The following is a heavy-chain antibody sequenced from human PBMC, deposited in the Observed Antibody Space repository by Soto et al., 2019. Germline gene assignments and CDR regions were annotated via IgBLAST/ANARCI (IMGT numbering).Heavy chain of an antibody. D-gene: IGHD6-13*01. CDR1: GGSFSGYY. Sequence: QVQLQQWGAGLLKPSETLSLTCAVYGGSFSGYYWSWIRQPPGKGLEWIGEINHSGSTNYNPSLKRRVNIPVDTSKNQFSLKLSSVTAADTAVYYCAREKPYSSSWYHDYWGQGTLVTVSS. CDR3: AREKPYSSSWYHDY. CDR2: INHSGST. J-gene: IGHJ4*02. V-gene: IGHV4-34*01.